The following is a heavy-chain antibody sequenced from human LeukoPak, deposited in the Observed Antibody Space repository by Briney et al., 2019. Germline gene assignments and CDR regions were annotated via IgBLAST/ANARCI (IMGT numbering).Heavy chain of an antibody. D-gene: IGHD3-22*01. V-gene: IGHV1-2*04. Sequence: GASVTVSCKASGYTFTSYDINWVRQAPGQGLEWMGWINPNSGGTNYAQKFQGWVTMTRDTSISTAYMELSRLRSDDTAVYYCARALRYYDSSGPSDVWGQGTTVTVSS. CDR3: ARALRYYDSSGPSDV. CDR2: INPNSGGT. CDR1: GYTFTSYD. J-gene: IGHJ6*02.